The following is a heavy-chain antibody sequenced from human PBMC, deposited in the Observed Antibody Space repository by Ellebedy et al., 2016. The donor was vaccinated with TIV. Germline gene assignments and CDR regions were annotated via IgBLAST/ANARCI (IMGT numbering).Heavy chain of an antibody. CDR2: IKQDGSEK. CDR1: GFTFSDYW. Sequence: GESLKISCIASGFTFSDYWMSWVRQAPGKGLEWVANIKQDGSEKYYVDSVKGRFTISRDNAKNSLYLQMNRLRAEDTAVYYCAIRGRYWGQGTLVTVSS. CDR3: AIRGRY. J-gene: IGHJ4*02. D-gene: IGHD3-10*01. V-gene: IGHV3-7*03.